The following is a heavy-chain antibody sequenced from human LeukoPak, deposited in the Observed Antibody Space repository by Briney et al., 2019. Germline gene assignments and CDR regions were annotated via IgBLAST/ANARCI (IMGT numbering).Heavy chain of an antibody. D-gene: IGHD5-12*01. J-gene: IGHJ3*02. CDR2: IYYSGST. CDR1: GGSISSSSYY. Sequence: SETLSLTCTVSGGSISSSSYYWGWIRQPPGKGLEWIGSIYYSGSTYYNPSLKSRVTISVDTSKNQFSLKLTSVTAADTAVYYCARPRSGYDPVDAFDIWGQGTMVTVSA. V-gene: IGHV4-39*07. CDR3: ARPRSGYDPVDAFDI.